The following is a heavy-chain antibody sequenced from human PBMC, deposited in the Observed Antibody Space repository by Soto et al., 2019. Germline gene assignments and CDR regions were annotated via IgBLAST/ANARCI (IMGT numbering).Heavy chain of an antibody. CDR3: ARDRGHYDILTGYDAFDI. CDR1: GYTFTGYY. CDR2: INPNSGGT. Sequence: ASVKVSCKASGYTFTGYYMHWVRQAPGQGLEWMGWINPNSGGTNYAQKFQGWVTMTRDTSISTAYMELNRLRSDDTAVYYCARDRGHYDILTGYDAFDIWGQGTMVTVSS. J-gene: IGHJ3*02. V-gene: IGHV1-2*04. D-gene: IGHD3-9*01.